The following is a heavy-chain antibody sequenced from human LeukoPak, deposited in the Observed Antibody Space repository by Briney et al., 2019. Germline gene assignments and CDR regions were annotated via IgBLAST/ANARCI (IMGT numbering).Heavy chain of an antibody. CDR2: IRTDGNEK. CDR1: GFTFIGYG. D-gene: IGHD3-16*01. Sequence: GGSLRLSCAASGFTFIGYGMSWVRQAPGKGLEWVANIRTDGNEKSSVDSVKGRFTISRDNAENSVYLQMNSLRAEDTAVYYCAREGVGGMDVWGKGTTVTVSS. V-gene: IGHV3-7*01. J-gene: IGHJ6*03. CDR3: AREGVGGMDV.